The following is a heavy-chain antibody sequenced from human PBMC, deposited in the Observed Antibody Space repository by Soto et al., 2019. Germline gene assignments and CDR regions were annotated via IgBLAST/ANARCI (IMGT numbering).Heavy chain of an antibody. Sequence: QVQLQESGPGLAKPSGTLSLTCAVSGGSITSSNWWSWVRRSPRKGLEWVGEIYHNGSTNYNPSLKSRVTMSVDKSKNQFSLELRSVTAADTAVYYCARARGAIFGVVIRNWFDPWGQGTLVTVSS. CDR3: ARARGAIFGVVIRNWFDP. CDR1: GGSITSSNW. V-gene: IGHV4-4*02. CDR2: IYHNGST. J-gene: IGHJ5*02. D-gene: IGHD3-3*01.